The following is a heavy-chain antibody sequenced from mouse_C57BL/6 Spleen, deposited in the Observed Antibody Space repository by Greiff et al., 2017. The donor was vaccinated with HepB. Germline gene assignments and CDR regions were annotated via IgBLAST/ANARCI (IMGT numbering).Heavy chain of an antibody. V-gene: IGHV1-53*01. CDR2: INPSNGGT. Sequence: QVQLQQSGTELVKPGASVKLSCKASGYTFTSYWMHWVKQRPGQGLEWIGNINPSNGGTNYNEKFKSKATLTVDKSSSTAYMQLSSLTSEDSAVYYCARSATVVSYYFCHWGQGTTLTVSS. J-gene: IGHJ2*01. CDR3: ARSATVVSYYFCH. CDR1: GYTFTSYW. D-gene: IGHD1-1*01.